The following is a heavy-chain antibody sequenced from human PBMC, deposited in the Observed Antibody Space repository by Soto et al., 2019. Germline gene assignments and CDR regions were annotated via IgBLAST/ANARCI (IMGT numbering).Heavy chain of an antibody. Sequence: ASVKVSCKASGYTFTSYAMHWVRQAPGQRLEWMGWINAGNGNTKYSQKFQGRVTITRDTSASTAYMELSSLRSEDTAVYYCARDTGDIVLMVYAISGGNWFAPWGQGTLVTVSS. CDR2: INAGNGNT. J-gene: IGHJ5*02. CDR1: GYTFTSYA. D-gene: IGHD2-8*01. V-gene: IGHV1-3*01. CDR3: ARDTGDIVLMVYAISGGNWFAP.